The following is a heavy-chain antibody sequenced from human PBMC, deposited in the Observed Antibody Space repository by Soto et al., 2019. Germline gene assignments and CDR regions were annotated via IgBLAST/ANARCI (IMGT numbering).Heavy chain of an antibody. CDR1: GGSISRYY. J-gene: IGHJ6*02. D-gene: IGHD2-21*02. V-gene: IGHV4-59*01. CDR3: ARDLWGYCGTDCYPLDV. Sequence: SETLSLTCTVSGGSISRYYWSWIRQPPGKGLEWIGYLYNTGSTIYNPSLESRVTISVDTSKNQFSLKLNSVTAADTAVYYCARDLWGYCGTDCYPLDVWGPGTTVTAP. CDR2: LYNTGST.